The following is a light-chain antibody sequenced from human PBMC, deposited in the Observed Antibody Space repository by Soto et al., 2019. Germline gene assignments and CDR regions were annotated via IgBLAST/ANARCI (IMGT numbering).Light chain of an antibody. Sequence: TLTPPASVSGSPGQSITISCTGTSSYVGSYNLVSWYQQHPGKAPKLMIYEGSKRPSGVSNRFSGSKSGNTASLTISGLQAEDEADYYCCSYAGSSTYVFGTGTKVTVL. CDR1: SSYVGSYNL. J-gene: IGLJ1*01. V-gene: IGLV2-23*01. CDR3: CSYAGSSTYV. CDR2: EGS.